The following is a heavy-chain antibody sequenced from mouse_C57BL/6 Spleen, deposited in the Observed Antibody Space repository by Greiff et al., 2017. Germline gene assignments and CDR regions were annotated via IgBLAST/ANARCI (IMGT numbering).Heavy chain of an antibody. J-gene: IGHJ1*03. Sequence: VQLQQSGAELVRPGASVKLSCTASGFNIKDYYMHWVKQRPEQGLEWIGRIDPEDGDTEYAPKFQGKATMTADTSSNTAYLQLSSLTSEDTAVYYCTTGYGSSYGYWYFDVWGTGTTVTVSS. V-gene: IGHV14-1*01. CDR1: GFNIKDYY. CDR2: IDPEDGDT. D-gene: IGHD1-1*01. CDR3: TTGYGSSYGYWYFDV.